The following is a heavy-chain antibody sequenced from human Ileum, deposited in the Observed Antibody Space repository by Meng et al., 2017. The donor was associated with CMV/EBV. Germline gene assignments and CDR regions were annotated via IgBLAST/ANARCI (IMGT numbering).Heavy chain of an antibody. J-gene: IGHJ4*02. V-gene: IGHV1-46*01. CDR2: INPSGGST. D-gene: IGHD1-14*01. CDR1: GYTFANYY. CDR3: ARAPLARYSLNPFDY. Sequence: ASVKVSCKASGYTFANYYMHWVRQAPGQGLEWMGKINPSGGSTNYAQKFQGRVTMTRDTSTTTVYMELSSLRSEDTAVYYCARAPLARYSLNPFDYWGQGTLVTVSS.